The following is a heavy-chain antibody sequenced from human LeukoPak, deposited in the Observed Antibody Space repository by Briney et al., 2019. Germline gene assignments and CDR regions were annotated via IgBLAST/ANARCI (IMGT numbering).Heavy chain of an antibody. CDR1: GFTFSSYA. J-gene: IGHJ4*02. D-gene: IGHD3-10*01. CDR3: AKDFVARGSGSYLDY. CDR2: ISHDGTKK. V-gene: IGHV3-30*01. Sequence: GGSLRLSCAASGFTFSSYAMHWVRQAPGKGLEWVAIISHDGTKKDYADSVKSRFTISRDNSKNTVYVQMNSLGAEDTAVYYCAKDFVARGSGSYLDYWGQGTLVTVSS.